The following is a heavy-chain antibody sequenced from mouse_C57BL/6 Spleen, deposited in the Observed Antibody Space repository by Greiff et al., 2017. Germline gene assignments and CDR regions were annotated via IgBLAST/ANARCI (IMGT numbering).Heavy chain of an antibody. CDR2: IYPGSGNT. D-gene: IGHD3-2*02. J-gene: IGHJ3*01. CDR1: GYSFTSYY. CDR3: ARGGTAQAWFAD. V-gene: IGHV1-66*01. Sequence: QVQLKESGPELVKPGASVKISCKASGYSFTSYYIHWVKQRPGQGLEWIGWIYPGSGNTKYNEKFKGKATLTADTSSSTAYMQLSSLTSEDSAVYYCARGGTAQAWFADWGQGTLVTVSA.